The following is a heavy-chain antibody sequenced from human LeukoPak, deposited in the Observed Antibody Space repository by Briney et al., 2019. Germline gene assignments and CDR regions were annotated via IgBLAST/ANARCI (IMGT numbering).Heavy chain of an antibody. Sequence: PGGSLRLSCAASGFTFSSYWMTWVRQAPGKGLEWVANIKQDGSDKYYVDSVKGRFTISSDNAKNSLYLQMNNLRAEDTAVCYCARDDNWNDKPFDLWGPGTL. D-gene: IGHD1-20*01. J-gene: IGHJ4*02. V-gene: IGHV3-7*01. CDR2: IKQDGSDK. CDR3: ARDDNWNDKPFDL. CDR1: GFTFSSYW.